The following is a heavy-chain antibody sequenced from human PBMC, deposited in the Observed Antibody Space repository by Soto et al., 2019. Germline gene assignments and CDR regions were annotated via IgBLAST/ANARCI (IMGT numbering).Heavy chain of an antibody. CDR1: GFTFSSYG. J-gene: IGHJ6*02. D-gene: IGHD2-2*01. V-gene: IGHV3-13*01. CDR3: GRGGKQLLSSYGMDV. Sequence: PGRSLRLACAASGFTFSSYGMHWIRQATGKGLEWVSAIGTAGDTYYPGSVKGRFTISRENAKNSLYLQMNSLRAGYTALYYCGRGGKQLLSSYGMDVRGPATT. CDR2: IGTAGDT.